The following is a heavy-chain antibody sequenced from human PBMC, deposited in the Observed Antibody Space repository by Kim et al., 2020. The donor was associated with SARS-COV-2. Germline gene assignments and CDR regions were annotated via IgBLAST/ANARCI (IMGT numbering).Heavy chain of an antibody. Sequence: GGSLRLSCAASGFTFSNAWMSWVRQAPGKGLEWVGRIKSKTDGGTTDYAAPVKGRFTISRDDSKNTLYLQMNSLKTEDTAVYYCTTRTGDGSGSYYKGYFQHWGQGTLVTVSS. CDR2: IKSKTDGGTT. D-gene: IGHD3-10*01. CDR3: TTRTGDGSGSYYKGYFQH. J-gene: IGHJ1*01. CDR1: GFTFSNAW. V-gene: IGHV3-15*01.